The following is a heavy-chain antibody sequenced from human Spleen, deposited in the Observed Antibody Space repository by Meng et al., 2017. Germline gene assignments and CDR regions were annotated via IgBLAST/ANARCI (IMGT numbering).Heavy chain of an antibody. Sequence: GGSLRLSCAASGFTFSNYAMSWVRQAPGKGPEWVSAMSSSGGSTYYADSVKGRFTISRDNSKNTLYLQMNSLRVEDTAVYYCAKGYSTSSLGAFDIWGQGTMVTVSS. CDR3: AKGYSTSSLGAFDI. CDR2: MSSSGGST. J-gene: IGHJ3*02. V-gene: IGHV3-23*01. CDR1: GFTFSNYA. D-gene: IGHD6-6*01.